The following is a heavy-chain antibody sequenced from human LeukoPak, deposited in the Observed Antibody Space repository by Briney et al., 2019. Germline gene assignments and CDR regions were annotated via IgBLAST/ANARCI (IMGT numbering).Heavy chain of an antibody. CDR1: GGSISSSNW. V-gene: IGHV4-4*02. CDR3: ASTLWFGRAGEKNGY. D-gene: IGHD3-10*01. CDR2: IYHSGST. J-gene: IGHJ4*02. Sequence: PSETLSLTCTVSGGSISSSNWWSWVRQPPGKGLEWIGEIYHSGSTNYNPSLKSRVTISVDKSKNQFSLKLSSVTAADTAVYYCASTLWFGRAGEKNGYWGQGTLVTVSS.